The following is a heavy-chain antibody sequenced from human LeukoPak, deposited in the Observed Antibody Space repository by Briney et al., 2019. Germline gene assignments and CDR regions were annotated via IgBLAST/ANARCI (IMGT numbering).Heavy chain of an antibody. Sequence: GGSLRLSCAASGFTFSTYGMSWVRQAPGKGLEWVSYISSSGSTIYYADSVKGRFTISRDNAKNSLYLQMNSLRAEDTAVYYCATLYDSSGYPPFDPWGQGTLVTVSS. V-gene: IGHV3-48*04. J-gene: IGHJ5*02. D-gene: IGHD3-22*01. CDR3: ATLYDSSGYPPFDP. CDR2: ISSSGSTI. CDR1: GFTFSTYG.